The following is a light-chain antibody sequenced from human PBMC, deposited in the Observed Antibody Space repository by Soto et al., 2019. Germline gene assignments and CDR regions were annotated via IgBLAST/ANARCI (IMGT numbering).Light chain of an antibody. J-gene: IGKJ4*01. V-gene: IGKV3-15*01. CDR2: GAS. CDR3: QQYNNWLRT. Sequence: EIVLTQSPGTLSLSPGERTTLSCRASQSVSSNFLDWYQQKPGQAPRLLIYGASTRATGIPARFSGSGSGTEFTLTISSLQSEDFAVYYCQQYNNWLRTFGGGTKVDIK. CDR1: QSVSSN.